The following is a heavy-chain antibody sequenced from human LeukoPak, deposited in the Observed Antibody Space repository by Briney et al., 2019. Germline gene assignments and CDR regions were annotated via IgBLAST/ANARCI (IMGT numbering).Heavy chain of an antibody. D-gene: IGHD4-11*01. Sequence: PGGSLRLSCAASKFTFSHYGMHWARQAPGKGLEWVAVIWNDGSSQYYADSVKGRFTVSRDNSQKTLYLQMNGLRPEDTAVYYCAKDAERGFDYSNSLDKWGQGTLVTVSS. V-gene: IGHV3-33*06. CDR3: AKDAERGFDYSNSLDK. J-gene: IGHJ4*02. CDR1: KFTFSHYG. CDR2: IWNDGSSQ.